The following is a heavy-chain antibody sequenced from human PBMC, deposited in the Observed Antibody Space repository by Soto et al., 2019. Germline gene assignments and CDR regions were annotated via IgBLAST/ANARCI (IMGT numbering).Heavy chain of an antibody. CDR1: GFTFTSSA. Sequence: SVKVSCKASGFTFTSSAVQWVRQARGQSLEWIGWIVVGSGNTNYAQKFQERVTITRDMSTSTAYMELSSLRSEDTAVYYCAADPPRDAFDIWGQGTMVTVSS. CDR2: IVVGSGNT. CDR3: AADPPRDAFDI. J-gene: IGHJ3*02. V-gene: IGHV1-58*01.